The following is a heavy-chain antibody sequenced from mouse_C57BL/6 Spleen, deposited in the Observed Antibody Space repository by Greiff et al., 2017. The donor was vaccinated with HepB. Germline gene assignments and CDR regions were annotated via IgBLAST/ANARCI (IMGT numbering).Heavy chain of an antibody. CDR1: GFSLTSYA. CDR2: IWTGGGT. Sequence: QVQLQQSGPGLVAPSQSLSITCTVSGFSLTSYAISWVRQPPGKGLEWRGVIWTGGGTNSNSALKSRLSISKDNSKSQVFLKMNSLQTDDTARYYCARKYFDVWGTGTTVTVSS. J-gene: IGHJ1*03. V-gene: IGHV2-9-1*01. CDR3: ARKYFDV.